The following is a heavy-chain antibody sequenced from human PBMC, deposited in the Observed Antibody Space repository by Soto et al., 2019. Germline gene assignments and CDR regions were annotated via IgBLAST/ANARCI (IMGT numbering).Heavy chain of an antibody. CDR2: ISYGGGNK. CDR3: VRGAVRYVGATAYFDS. J-gene: IGHJ4*01. V-gene: IGHV3-30*04. D-gene: IGHD1-26*01. Sequence: QVQLVESGGGVVQPWRSLRLSCAASGFTFTGHAMHWVRQAPGKRLEWVAGISYGGGNKYYADSVKGRFTIARDNSKNTPYLQMNSARPEDTAVYYCVRGAVRYVGATAYFDSWGHGTLVTVSS. CDR1: GFTFTGHA.